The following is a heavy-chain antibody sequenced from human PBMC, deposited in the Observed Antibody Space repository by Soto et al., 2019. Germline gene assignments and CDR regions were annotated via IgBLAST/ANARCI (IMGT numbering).Heavy chain of an antibody. CDR2: IYYSGST. D-gene: IGHD2-8*01. V-gene: IGHV4-39*01. J-gene: IGHJ5*02. Sequence: SETLSLTCTVSGGSISSSSYYWGWIRQPPGKGLEWIGSIYYSGSTYYNPSLKSRVTISVDTSKNQFSLKLSPVTAADTAVYYCARLMVYAISVWFDPCGQGTLVTVSS. CDR3: ARLMVYAISVWFDP. CDR1: GGSISSSSYY.